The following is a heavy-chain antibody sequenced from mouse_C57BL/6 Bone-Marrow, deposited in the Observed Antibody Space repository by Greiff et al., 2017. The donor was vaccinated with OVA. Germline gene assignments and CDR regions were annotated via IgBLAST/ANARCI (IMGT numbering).Heavy chain of an antibody. V-gene: IGHV1-55*01. CDR1: GYTFTSYW. Sequence: QVQLQQSGAELVKPGASVKMSCKASGYTFTSYWITWVKQRPGQGLEWIGDIYPGSGSTNYNEKFKSKATLTVHTSSSTAYMQLSSLTSVDFAVYYCARRVYYDYDGFAYWGQGTLVTVSA. CDR2: IYPGSGST. J-gene: IGHJ3*01. CDR3: ARRVYYDYDGFAY. D-gene: IGHD2-4*01.